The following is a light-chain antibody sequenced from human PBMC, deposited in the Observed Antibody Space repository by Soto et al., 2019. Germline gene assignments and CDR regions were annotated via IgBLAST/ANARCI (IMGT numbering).Light chain of an antibody. CDR3: QQSYSTPYT. CDR1: QSISSF. J-gene: IGKJ2*01. V-gene: IGKV1-39*01. CDR2: AAS. Sequence: DIQMTQSPSSLSASVGDRVTITCRASQSISSFLNWYQQKPGIAPKLLIYAASSLQSGVPSRFSGSGSGTDFTLTISSLQPEDFATYYCQQSYSTPYTFGQGTKLVIK.